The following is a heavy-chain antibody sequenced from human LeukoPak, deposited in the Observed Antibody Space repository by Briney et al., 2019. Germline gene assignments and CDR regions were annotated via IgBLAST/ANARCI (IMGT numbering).Heavy chain of an antibody. Sequence: GGSLRLSCAASGFTFDDYGMSWVRQAPGKGLEWVSGINWNGGSTGYADSVNGRFTIYRDNAKNSLYLQMNSLRAEDTALYYCARDWSSGWYEEYYFDYWGQGTLVTVSS. CDR2: INWNGGST. CDR1: GFTFDDYG. CDR3: ARDWSSGWYEEYYFDY. J-gene: IGHJ4*02. V-gene: IGHV3-20*04. D-gene: IGHD6-19*01.